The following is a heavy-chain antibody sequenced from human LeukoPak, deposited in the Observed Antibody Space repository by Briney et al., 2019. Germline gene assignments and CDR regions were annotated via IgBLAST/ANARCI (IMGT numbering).Heavy chain of an antibody. Sequence: ASVKVSCKASGYTFTSYDINWVRQATGQGLEWMGWMNPNSGNTGYAQKFQGRVTMTRNTSISTAYMELSRLRSDDTAVYYCARDNSVRDEAWWFNPWGQGTLVTVSS. CDR3: ARDNSVRDEAWWFNP. D-gene: IGHD5-24*01. V-gene: IGHV1-8*01. CDR1: GYTFTSYD. J-gene: IGHJ5*02. CDR2: MNPNSGNT.